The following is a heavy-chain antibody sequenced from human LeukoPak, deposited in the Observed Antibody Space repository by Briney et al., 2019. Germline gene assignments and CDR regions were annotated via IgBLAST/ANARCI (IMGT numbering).Heavy chain of an antibody. D-gene: IGHD1-26*01. V-gene: IGHV3-73*01. CDR2: IRSKANSYAT. J-gene: IGHJ4*02. CDR3: TRRGWVFYY. CDR1: GFTFSGSA. Sequence: TGGSLRLSCAASGFTFSGSAMHWVRQASGKGLEWVGRIRSKANSYATAYAASVKGRFTISRDDSKNTAYLQMNSLKTEDTAVYYWTRRGWVFYYWGQGTLVTVSS.